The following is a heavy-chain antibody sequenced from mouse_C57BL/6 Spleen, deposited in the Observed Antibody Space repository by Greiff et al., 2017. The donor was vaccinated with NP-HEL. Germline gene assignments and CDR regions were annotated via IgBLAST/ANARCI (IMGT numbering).Heavy chain of an antibody. CDR3: ARSGTDYFDY. V-gene: IGHV1-52*01. Sequence: VQLQQPGAELVRPGSSVKLSCKASGYTFTSYWMHWVKQRPIQGLEWIGNIDPSDSETHYNQKFKDKATLTVDKSSSTAYMQLSSLTSEDSVVYYCARSGTDYFDYWGQGTTLTVSS. D-gene: IGHD3-3*01. CDR2: IDPSDSET. J-gene: IGHJ2*01. CDR1: GYTFTSYW.